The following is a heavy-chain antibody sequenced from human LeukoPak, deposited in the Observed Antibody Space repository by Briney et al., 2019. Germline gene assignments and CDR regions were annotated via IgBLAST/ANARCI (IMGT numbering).Heavy chain of an antibody. CDR3: ARDYKYAFDN. CDR2: IGIDSGNT. V-gene: IGHV3-48*01. CDR1: GFTFSDYS. J-gene: IGHJ4*02. D-gene: IGHD5-24*01. Sequence: GGSLRLSCAASGFTFSDYSRNWVRQAPGKGLEWISYIGIDSGNTNYADSVKGRFTISGDKAKNSLYLQMNSLRVEDTAVYYCARDYKYAFDNWGQGTLVTVSS.